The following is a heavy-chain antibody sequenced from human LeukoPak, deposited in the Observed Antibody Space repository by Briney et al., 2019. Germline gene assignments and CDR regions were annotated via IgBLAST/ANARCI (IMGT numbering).Heavy chain of an antibody. CDR2: ISWDSGSI. D-gene: IGHD6-13*01. J-gene: IGHJ4*02. CDR1: GFTFDDYA. V-gene: IGHV3-9*01. Sequence: GRSLRLSCAASGFTFDDYAMHWVRQAPGEGLGWVSGISWDSGSIGYADSVKGRFTISRDNAKNSLYLQMNSLRAEDTALYYCAKGGAAGKFPADYWGQGTLVTVSS. CDR3: AKGGAAGKFPADY.